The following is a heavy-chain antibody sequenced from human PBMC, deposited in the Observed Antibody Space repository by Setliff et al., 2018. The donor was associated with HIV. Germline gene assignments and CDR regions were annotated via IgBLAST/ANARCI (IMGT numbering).Heavy chain of an antibody. V-gene: IGHV3-23*01. Sequence: PGGSLRLSCAGSGFNFSNFAMAWVRQAPGKGLEWVSGISAGGNTTLCADSVRGRFTVSRDNSKKTLYMVMDSLRAEDTAVYYCAKIAYYYDAGGPYGWFVSWGQGTLVTVSS. CDR3: AKIAYYYDAGGPYGWFVS. CDR2: ISAGGNTT. J-gene: IGHJ5*01. D-gene: IGHD3-22*01. CDR1: GFNFSNFA.